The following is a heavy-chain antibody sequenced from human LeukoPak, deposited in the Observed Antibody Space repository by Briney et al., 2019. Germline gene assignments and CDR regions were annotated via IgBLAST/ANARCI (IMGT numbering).Heavy chain of an antibody. CDR1: GFTFSDYY. J-gene: IGHJ4*02. Sequence: GGSLRLSCAASGFTFSDYYMSWIRQAPGNGLEWVSYISSSGSTIYYADSVKGRFTISRDNAKNSLYLQMNSLRAEDTAVYYCARVKASTSFDYWGQGTLVTVSS. CDR2: ISSSGSTI. CDR3: ARVKASTSFDY. V-gene: IGHV3-11*01. D-gene: IGHD5/OR15-5a*01.